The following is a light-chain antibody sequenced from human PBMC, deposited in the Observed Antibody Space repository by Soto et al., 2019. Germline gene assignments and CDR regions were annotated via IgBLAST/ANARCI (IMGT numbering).Light chain of an antibody. CDR1: QDVITW. J-gene: IGKJ4*01. CDR2: AAS. CDR3: QQANSFPLIT. V-gene: IGKV1-12*01. Sequence: DLQMTQSPSSVAASVGDRVTITCRASQDVITWLAWYQQKPGQAPRLLISAASSLESGVPSRFSGSGSGTDFTLTISSLQPEDFATYYCQQANSFPLITFGGGTKVEIK.